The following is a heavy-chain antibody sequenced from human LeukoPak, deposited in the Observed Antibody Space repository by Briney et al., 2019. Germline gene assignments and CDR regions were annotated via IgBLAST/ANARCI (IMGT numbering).Heavy chain of an antibody. CDR2: ISGSGGST. CDR1: GFTFSSYA. J-gene: IGHJ5*02. V-gene: IGHV3-23*01. Sequence: PGGSLRLSCAASGFTFSSYAMSWVRQAPGKGLEWVSAISGSGGSTYYADSVKGRFTISRDNSKNTLYLQMNSLRAEDTAVYYCARDTGIAVAGNWFDPWGQGTLVTVPS. CDR3: ARDTGIAVAGNWFDP. D-gene: IGHD6-19*01.